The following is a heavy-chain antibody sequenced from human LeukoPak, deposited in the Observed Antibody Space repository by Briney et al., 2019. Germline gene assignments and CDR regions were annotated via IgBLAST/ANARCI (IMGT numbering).Heavy chain of an antibody. CDR2: ISSSGTTT. CDR3: TTLTVASNFDYWGQGTLVTVSSGESSQPVTSYFDY. Sequence: GGSLRLSCVASGFSFSVYEIHWVRQAPGKGLEWIADISSSGTTTYYADSVKGRFTISRDNAKNSLYLQMNSLGAEDTAVYYCTTLTVASNFDYWGQGTLVTVSSGESSQPVTSYFDYWGQGTLVTVSS. V-gene: IGHV3-48*03. D-gene: IGHD6-19*01. J-gene: IGHJ4*02. CDR1: GFSFSVYE.